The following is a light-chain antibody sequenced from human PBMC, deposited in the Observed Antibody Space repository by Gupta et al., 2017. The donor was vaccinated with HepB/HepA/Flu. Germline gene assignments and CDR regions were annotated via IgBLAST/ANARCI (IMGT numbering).Light chain of an antibody. CDR3: SSYTSSSNLVV. V-gene: IGLV2-14*03. CDR2: DVS. CDR1: SSDVGGYNY. Sequence: QSALTQPASASGSPGPSITISCTGTSSDVGGYNYVSWYQQHPGKAPKLMIYDVSNRPSGVSNRFSGSKSGTTASLTISGLQAEDEADYYCSSYTSSSNLVVFGGGTKLTVL. J-gene: IGLJ2*01.